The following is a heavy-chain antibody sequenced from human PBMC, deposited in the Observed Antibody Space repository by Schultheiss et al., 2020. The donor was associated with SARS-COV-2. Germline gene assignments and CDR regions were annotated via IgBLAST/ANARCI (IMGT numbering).Heavy chain of an antibody. CDR3: ASQYYGSGSYYPPVFYYGMDV. CDR1: GFTFSSYG. D-gene: IGHD3-10*01. J-gene: IGHJ6*02. Sequence: GGSLRLSCAESGFTFSSYGMHWVRQAPGKGLEWVAVILYDGSNKYYADSVKGRFTISRDNSKNTLYLQMNSLRAEDTAVYYCASQYYGSGSYYPPVFYYGMDVWGQGTTVTVSS. CDR2: ILYDGSNK. V-gene: IGHV3-33*01.